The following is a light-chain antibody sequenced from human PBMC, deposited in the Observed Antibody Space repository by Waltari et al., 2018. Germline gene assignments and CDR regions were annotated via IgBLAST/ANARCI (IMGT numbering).Light chain of an antibody. V-gene: IGKV1-12*01. J-gene: IGKJ4*01. CDR1: HDISSW. Sequence: DIQMTQSQSSVSASVGDRVTITCRASHDISSWLAWFQQKPGKTPKLLIYAASSLQSGVPSRFTGSGSGTDFILTISNLQPEDFATYFCQQGNSFPHTFGGGTKVEIK. CDR3: QQGNSFPHT. CDR2: AAS.